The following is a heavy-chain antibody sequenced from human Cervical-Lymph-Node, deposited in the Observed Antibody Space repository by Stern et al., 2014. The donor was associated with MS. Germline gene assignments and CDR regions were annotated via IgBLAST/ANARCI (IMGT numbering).Heavy chain of an antibody. CDR1: GYSFTGYF. CDR3: ASGPGRGVMDV. CDR2: INPDTGGT. Sequence: VQLDESAAEVKKPGASVLVSCQTSGYSFTGYFLHWVRQAPGQGLEWMGRINPDTGGTDFAQKFQGRVPMTRDTSITTAYMELSSLRSDDTAVYYCASGPGRGVMDVWGQGTTVTVSS. D-gene: IGHD3-10*01. V-gene: IGHV1-2*06. J-gene: IGHJ6*02.